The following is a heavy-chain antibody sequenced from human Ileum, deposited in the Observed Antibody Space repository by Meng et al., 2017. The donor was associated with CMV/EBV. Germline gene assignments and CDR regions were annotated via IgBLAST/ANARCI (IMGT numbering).Heavy chain of an antibody. V-gene: IGHV3-53*01. CDR3: ARHLKNFGVVSAIDY. Sequence: GGSLRLSCAASDFPVINTYMSWVRQAPGKGLEWVSVTYTSGKTFYADFVKGRFTVSRDSLNNTLSLQMNGLRAEDTAIYYCARHLKNFGVVSAIDYWGQG. CDR1: DFPVINTY. D-gene: IGHD3-3*01. J-gene: IGHJ4*02. CDR2: TYTSGKT.